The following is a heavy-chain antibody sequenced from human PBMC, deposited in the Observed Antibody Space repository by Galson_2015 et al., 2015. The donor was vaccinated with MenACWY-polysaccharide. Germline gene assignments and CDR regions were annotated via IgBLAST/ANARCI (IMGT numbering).Heavy chain of an antibody. V-gene: IGHV4-4*07. CDR2: IHRSGST. Sequence: SETLSLTCTVSGGSISTSSWSWFRQPAGKGLEWLGRIHRSGSTDYNASLKSRLTLSADTSKNQFSLKLRSVSAADTAVYYCARDPGEWGQGTLVAASS. CDR3: ARDPGE. CDR1: GGSISTSS. J-gene: IGHJ4*02. D-gene: IGHD3-10*01.